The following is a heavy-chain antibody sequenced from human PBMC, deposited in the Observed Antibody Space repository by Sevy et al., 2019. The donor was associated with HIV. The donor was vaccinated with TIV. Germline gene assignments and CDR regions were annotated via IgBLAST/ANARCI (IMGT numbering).Heavy chain of an antibody. V-gene: IGHV3-33*01. CDR1: GFTFSSYG. Sequence: GGSLRLSCAASGFTFSSYGMHWVRQAPGKGLEWVALIWYDGSSKYYADSVKGRFTLSRDNSKNTLYLQMNSLRAEDTAVYYCARGANYDASSGSQPNFDYWGQGTLVTVSS. CDR2: IWYDGSSK. D-gene: IGHD3-22*01. CDR3: ARGANYDASSGSQPNFDY. J-gene: IGHJ4*02.